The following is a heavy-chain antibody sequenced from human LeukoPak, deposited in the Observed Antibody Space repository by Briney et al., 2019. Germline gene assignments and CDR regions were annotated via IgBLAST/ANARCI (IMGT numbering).Heavy chain of an antibody. Sequence: PGGSLTLSCVASGFTFSTYEMHWVRHAPGGGLEWVSYISRSGDHVYYVDCEKGRFTISRDSAKNSLNLQISSLRAEETAVYYCVRDIGNYVGSGNSRSFDDWGQGTLVTVSS. J-gene: IGHJ4*02. CDR2: ISRSGDHV. V-gene: IGHV3-48*03. D-gene: IGHD3-16*01. CDR1: GFTFSTYE. CDR3: VRDIGNYVGSGNSRSFDD.